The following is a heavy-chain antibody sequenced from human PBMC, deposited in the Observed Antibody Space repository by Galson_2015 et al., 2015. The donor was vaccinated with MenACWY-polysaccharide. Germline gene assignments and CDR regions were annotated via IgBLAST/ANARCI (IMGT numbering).Heavy chain of an antibody. V-gene: IGHV4-59*01. D-gene: IGHD1-1*01. CDR1: GASITNSY. J-gene: IGHJ4*02. Sequence: SETLSLTCSVSGASITNSYWSWLRQPPGKGLEWIGYLYNNGKSHYNPSLKDRVSITVDTSKNQFSLKLKSVTAADTAVYYCAKDKGGSYWTFDFGGQGALVTVSS. CDR2: LYNNGKS. CDR3: AKDKGGSYWTFDF.